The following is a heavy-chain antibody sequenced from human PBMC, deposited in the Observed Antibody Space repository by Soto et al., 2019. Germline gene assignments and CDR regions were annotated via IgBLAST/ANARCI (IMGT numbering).Heavy chain of an antibody. CDR2: IIPIFGTA. J-gene: IGHJ5*02. D-gene: IGHD6-6*01. V-gene: IGHV1-69*12. CDR3: ARAVAARLGVWVVWFDR. CDR1: GGTFSSYA. Sequence: QVQLVQSGAEVQKPGSAVKVSCKVSGGTFSSYAISWVRQAPGQGLEWMGGIIPIFGTANYAQKLQGRVTITADESTSTAYMELSRLRSEDTAVYYCARAVAARLGVWVVWFDRWGQGTLVTVSS.